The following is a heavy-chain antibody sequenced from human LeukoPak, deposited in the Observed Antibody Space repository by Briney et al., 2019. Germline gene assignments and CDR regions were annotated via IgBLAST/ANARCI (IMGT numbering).Heavy chain of an antibody. CDR1: GFTFSSYG. CDR3: AREAPRYDFWSGYPLYV. Sequence: AGGSLRLSCAASGFTFSSYGMHWVRQAPGKGLEWVAVIWYDGSNKYYADSVKGRFTISRDNSKNTLYLQMNSLRAEDTAVYYCAREAPRYDFWSGYPLYVWGQGTTVTVSS. CDR2: IWYDGSNK. J-gene: IGHJ6*02. D-gene: IGHD3-3*01. V-gene: IGHV3-33*01.